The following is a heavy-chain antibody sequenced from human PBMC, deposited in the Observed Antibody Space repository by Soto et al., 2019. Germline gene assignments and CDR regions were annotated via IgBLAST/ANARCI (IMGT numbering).Heavy chain of an antibody. CDR1: GFTFSSYS. CDR2: ISSSSSYI. V-gene: IGHV3-21*01. J-gene: IGHJ4*02. Sequence: EVQLVESGGGLVQPGGSLRLSCAASGFTFSSYSMNWVRQAPGKGLEWVSSISSSSSYIYYADSVKGRFTISRDNAKNSLYLQMNSLRAEDTAVYYCARGRFLAATAILDYWGQGTLVTVSS. D-gene: IGHD3-3*01. CDR3: ARGRFLAATAILDY.